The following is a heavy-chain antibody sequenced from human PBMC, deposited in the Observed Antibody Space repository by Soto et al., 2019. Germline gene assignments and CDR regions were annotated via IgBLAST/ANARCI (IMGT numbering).Heavy chain of an antibody. CDR3: ARVGETAMVGVYFDY. D-gene: IGHD5-18*01. V-gene: IGHV4-30-4*01. CDR1: GGSISSGDYY. CDR2: IYYSGST. Sequence: QVQLQESGPGLVKPSQTLSLTCTVSGGSISSGDYYGSWIRQPPGKGLGWIGYIYYSGSTYYNPSLKSRVTISVDTSKNQFSLKLSSVTAADTAVYYCARVGETAMVGVYFDYWGQGTLVTVSS. J-gene: IGHJ4*02.